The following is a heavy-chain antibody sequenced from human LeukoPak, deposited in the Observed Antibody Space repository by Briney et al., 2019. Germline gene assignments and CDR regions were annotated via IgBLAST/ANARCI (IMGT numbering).Heavy chain of an antibody. J-gene: IGHJ4*02. Sequence: GGSLRLSCAAPGFSFSSYWMSWVRQAPGKGLEWVANIKQDGSEKYYVDSVEGRFTISRDNAKNSLYLQMNSLRAEDTAVYYCARGFRGWYAEGFDYWGQGTVVTVSS. CDR1: GFSFSSYW. V-gene: IGHV3-7*01. D-gene: IGHD6-19*01. CDR3: ARGFRGWYAEGFDY. CDR2: IKQDGSEK.